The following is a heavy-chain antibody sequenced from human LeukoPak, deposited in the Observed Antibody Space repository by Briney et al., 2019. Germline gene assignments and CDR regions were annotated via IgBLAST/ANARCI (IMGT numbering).Heavy chain of an antibody. Sequence: SETLSLTCTVSGGSISSSSYYWGWIRQPPGKGLEWIGSIYYSGSTNYNPSLKSRVTISVDTSKNQFSLKLSSVTAADTAVYYCARGADYYDSSGYQGENWFDPWGQGTLVTVSS. V-gene: IGHV4-39*07. CDR3: ARGADYYDSSGYQGENWFDP. D-gene: IGHD3-22*01. J-gene: IGHJ5*02. CDR1: GGSISSSSYY. CDR2: IYYSGST.